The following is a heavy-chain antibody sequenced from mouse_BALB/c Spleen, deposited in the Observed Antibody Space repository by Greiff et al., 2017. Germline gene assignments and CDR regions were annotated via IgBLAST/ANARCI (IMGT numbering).Heavy chain of an antibody. V-gene: IGHV3-2*02. CDR2: ISYSGST. Sequence: ESGPGLVKPSQSLSLTCTVTGYSITSDYAWNWIRQFPGNKLEWMGYISYSGSTSYNPSLKSRISITRDTSKNQFFLQLNSVTTEDTATYYCARSDYGSSYAYYAMDYWGQGTSVTVSS. CDR1: GYSITSDYA. CDR3: ARSDYGSSYAYYAMDY. J-gene: IGHJ4*01. D-gene: IGHD1-1*01.